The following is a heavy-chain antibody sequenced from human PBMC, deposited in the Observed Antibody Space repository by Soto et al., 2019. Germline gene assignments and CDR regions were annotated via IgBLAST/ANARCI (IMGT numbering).Heavy chain of an antibody. J-gene: IGHJ4*02. CDR2: IKQDGSEK. CDR1: GFTFSSYW. Sequence: EVQLVESGGGLVQPGGSLRLSCAASGFTFSSYWMSWVRQAPGKGLEWVANIKQDGSEKYYVDSVKGRFTISRDNAKNSLYLQMNSLRAEDTAVYYCARAGAHYYGSGNGYWGQGTLVTVSS. D-gene: IGHD3-10*01. CDR3: ARAGAHYYGSGNGY. V-gene: IGHV3-7*01.